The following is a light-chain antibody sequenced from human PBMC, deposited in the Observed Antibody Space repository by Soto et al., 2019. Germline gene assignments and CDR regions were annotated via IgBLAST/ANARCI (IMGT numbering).Light chain of an antibody. CDR2: EVT. CDR3: SSHTSNTVV. Sequence: QSVLTQPPSVSGSPGQSVTISCIGTFSDFDNYNRVSWYQRPPGTAPKLIIYEVTNRPSGVPGRFSGSKSGNTASLTISGLQADDEADYFCSSHTSNTVVFGGGTKLTVL. J-gene: IGLJ3*02. V-gene: IGLV2-18*02. CDR1: FSDFDNYNR.